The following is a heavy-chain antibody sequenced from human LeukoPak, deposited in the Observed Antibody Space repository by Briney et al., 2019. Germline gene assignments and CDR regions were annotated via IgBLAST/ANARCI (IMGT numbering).Heavy chain of an antibody. CDR1: GFTFKNYW. D-gene: IGHD3-10*01. CDR3: ATVNLYGFHN. J-gene: IGHJ4*02. V-gene: IGHV3-74*01. CDR2: IKSERTST. Sequence: GGSLRLSYSASGFTFKNYWMHWVRQAPGKALVWVSHIKSERTSTTYADSVRGRLKISRNNAKNTMYLQMTTLRGDDTAVYYCATVNLYGFHNWGQGILVTVSS.